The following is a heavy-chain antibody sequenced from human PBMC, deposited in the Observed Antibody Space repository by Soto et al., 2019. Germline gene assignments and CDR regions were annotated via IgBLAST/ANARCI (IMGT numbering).Heavy chain of an antibody. D-gene: IGHD2-21*01. CDR1: GFTFSSYA. V-gene: IGHV3-23*01. CDR3: AKEEHYCGSTCFDY. J-gene: IGHJ4*02. CDR2: ISGSGGST. Sequence: EVQLLESGGGLVQPGGSLRLSCAASGFTFSSYAMTWVRQAPGKGLEWVSAISGSGGSTYYADSVKGRFTTSRDNSKNALYLQMNSLRAEDTAVYYCAKEEHYCGSTCFDYWGQGTLVTVSS.